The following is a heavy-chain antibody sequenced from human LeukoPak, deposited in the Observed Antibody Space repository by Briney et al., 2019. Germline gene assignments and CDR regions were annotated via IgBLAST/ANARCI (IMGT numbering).Heavy chain of an antibody. V-gene: IGHV4-59*01. J-gene: IGHJ2*01. CDR1: GGSISSYY. CDR3: ARGDIVVVPAAPPYWYFDL. CDR2: IYYSGST. D-gene: IGHD2-2*01. Sequence: SETLSLTCTVSGGSISSYYWSWIRQPPGKGLEWIGYIYYSGSTSYNPSLKSRVTISVDTSKNQFSLKLSSVTAADTAVYYCARGDIVVVPAAPPYWYFDLWGRGTLVTVSS.